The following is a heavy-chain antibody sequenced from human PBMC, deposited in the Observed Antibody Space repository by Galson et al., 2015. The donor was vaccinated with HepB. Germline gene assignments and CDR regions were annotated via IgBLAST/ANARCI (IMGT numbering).Heavy chain of an antibody. Sequence: SVKVSCKVSGYTLTELSMHWVRQAPGKGLEWMGGFDPEDGETIYAQKFQGRATMTEDTSTDTAYMELSSLRSEDTAVYYCATEVIAAAGTDYWGQGTLVIVSS. V-gene: IGHV1-24*01. D-gene: IGHD6-13*01. CDR1: GYTLTELS. J-gene: IGHJ4*02. CDR3: ATEVIAAAGTDY. CDR2: FDPEDGET.